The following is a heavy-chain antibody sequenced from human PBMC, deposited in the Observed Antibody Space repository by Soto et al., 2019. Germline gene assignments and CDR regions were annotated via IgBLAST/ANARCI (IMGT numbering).Heavy chain of an antibody. Sequence: GASVKVSCKASGGTFSTYGINWVRQAPGQGLEWMGGIIPIFGTANYAQKFQGRVTITADKSTSTAYMELSSLRSEDTAVYYCVVGANYYYYYGMDVWGQGTTVTVSS. J-gene: IGHJ6*02. CDR2: IIPIFGTA. D-gene: IGHD1-26*01. CDR1: GGTFSTYG. CDR3: VVGANYYYYYGMDV. V-gene: IGHV1-69*06.